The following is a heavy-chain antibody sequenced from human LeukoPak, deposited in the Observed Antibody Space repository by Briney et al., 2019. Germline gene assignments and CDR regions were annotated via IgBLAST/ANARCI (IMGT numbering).Heavy chain of an antibody. CDR1: GFTFSSYG. D-gene: IGHD2-21*02. V-gene: IGHV3-30*18. CDR2: ISYDGSNK. Sequence: GGSLRLSCAASGFTFSSYGMHWVRQAPGKGLEWVAVISYDGSNKYYADSVKGRFTISRDNSKNTLYLQMNSLKAEDTAVYYCAKDGCGGDCYHYFGMDVWGQGTTVTVSS. CDR3: AKDGCGGDCYHYFGMDV. J-gene: IGHJ6*02.